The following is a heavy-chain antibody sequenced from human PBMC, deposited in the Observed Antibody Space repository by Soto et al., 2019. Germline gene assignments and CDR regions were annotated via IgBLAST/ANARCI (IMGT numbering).Heavy chain of an antibody. V-gene: IGHV4-59*12. J-gene: IGHJ4*02. CDR1: GGSISSYY. CDR3: ARRYGYSFDY. CDR2: IYYSGST. D-gene: IGHD1-1*01. Sequence: SETLSLTCTVSGGSISSYYGGWFRQPPGKGLEWIGYIYYSGSTTYHPSLKSRVTISVDTSKNQFSLNLTSVTAADTAVYYCARRYGYSFDYWGQGTLVTVSS.